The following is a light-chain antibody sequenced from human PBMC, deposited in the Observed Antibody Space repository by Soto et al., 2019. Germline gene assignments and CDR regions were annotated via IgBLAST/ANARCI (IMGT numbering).Light chain of an antibody. CDR3: RQSIT. CDR2: ATA. J-gene: IGKJ5*01. V-gene: IGKV3-20*01. CDR1: QILNNNH. Sequence: EIVVTRSPGSRSLSPGLICTLSCRASQILNNNHLAWYQQQPRQAYSILIRATASTATGIRAWFSGGGSGTDCNLPIGGLAPEDCEVYYCRQSITFGQGTRLEIK.